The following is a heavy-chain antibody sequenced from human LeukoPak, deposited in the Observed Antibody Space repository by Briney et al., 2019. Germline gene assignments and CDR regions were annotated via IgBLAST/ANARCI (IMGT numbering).Heavy chain of an antibody. CDR1: GFTFSSYS. CDR2: ISSSSSYI. CDR3: AREEAAAGNYGMDV. Sequence: GGSLRLSCAASGFTFSSYSMNWVRQAPGKGLEWVSSISSSSSYIYYADSVKGRFTISRDNAKNSLYLQMNSLRAEDTAVYYCAREEAAAGNYGMDVWGQGTTVTVSS. D-gene: IGHD6-13*01. J-gene: IGHJ6*02. V-gene: IGHV3-21*01.